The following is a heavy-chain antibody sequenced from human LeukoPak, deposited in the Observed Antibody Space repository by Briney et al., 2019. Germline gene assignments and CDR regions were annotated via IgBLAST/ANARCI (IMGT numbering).Heavy chain of an antibody. D-gene: IGHD2-2*02. V-gene: IGHV4-59*12. J-gene: IGHJ4*02. Sequence: SETLSLTCTVSGGSISSYYWSWIRQPPGKGLEWIGYINYSGSTNYNPSLKSRVTISVDTSKNQFSLKLSSVTAADTAVYYCARGFVPAAISTPFDYWGQGTLVTVSS. CDR2: INYSGST. CDR3: ARGFVPAAISTPFDY. CDR1: GGSISSYY.